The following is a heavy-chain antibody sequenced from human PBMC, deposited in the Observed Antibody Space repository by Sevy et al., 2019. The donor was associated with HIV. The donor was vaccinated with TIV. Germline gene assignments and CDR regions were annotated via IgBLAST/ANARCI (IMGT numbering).Heavy chain of an antibody. CDR1: GFTFSNAW. V-gene: IGHV3-15*01. J-gene: IGHJ4*02. CDR2: IKSKTDGGTT. D-gene: IGHD3-3*01. CDR3: TTALPNFWSGYYDFDY. Sequence: GGSLRLSCAASGFTFSNAWMSWVRQAPGKGLEWVGRIKSKTDGGTTDYAAPVKSRFTISRDDSKNTLYLQMNSLKTEDTAVYYCTTALPNFWSGYYDFDYWGQGTLVTVSS.